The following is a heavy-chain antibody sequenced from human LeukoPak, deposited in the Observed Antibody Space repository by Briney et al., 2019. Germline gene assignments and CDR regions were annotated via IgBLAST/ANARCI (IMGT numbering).Heavy chain of an antibody. D-gene: IGHD3-22*01. V-gene: IGHV3-23*01. CDR3: AKGLVVVKYAFDI. Sequence: GGSLRLSCAASGFTFSSYAMSWVRQAPGEGLEWVSAISGSGGSTYYAVPVKGRFTISRDNSKNTLYLQMNSLRAEDTAAYYCAKGLVVVKYAFDIWGQGTMVTVSS. J-gene: IGHJ3*02. CDR2: ISGSGGST. CDR1: GFTFSSYA.